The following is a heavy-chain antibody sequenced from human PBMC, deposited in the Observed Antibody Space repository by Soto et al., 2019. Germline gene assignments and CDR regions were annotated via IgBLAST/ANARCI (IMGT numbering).Heavy chain of an antibody. CDR1: GYPFTSYG. CDR3: ARDYNEASRGTIFGVVIIEDWFDP. J-gene: IGHJ5*02. V-gene: IGHV1-18*01. D-gene: IGHD3-3*01. CDR2: ISAYNGNT. Sequence: RGSVKVSFKACGYPFTSYGISLVRQAPGQGLEWTGWISAYNGNTNYAQKLQGRVTMTTDTSTSTAYMELRSLRSDDTAVYYCARDYNEASRGTIFGVVIIEDWFDPWGQGTMVTVSS.